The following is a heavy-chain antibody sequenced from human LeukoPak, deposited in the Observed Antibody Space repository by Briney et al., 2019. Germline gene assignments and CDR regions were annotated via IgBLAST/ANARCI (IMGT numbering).Heavy chain of an antibody. CDR2: IKQDGSEK. Sequence: PGGSLRLSCAASGFTFSSYWMSWVRQAPGKGLEWVANIKQDGSEKYYVDSVKGRFTISRDNAKNSLYLQMNSLRAEDTAVYYCARARYCSSTSCPAAFDYWGQGTLVTVSS. D-gene: IGHD2-2*01. V-gene: IGHV3-7*01. CDR1: GFTFSSYW. J-gene: IGHJ4*02. CDR3: ARARYCSSTSCPAAFDY.